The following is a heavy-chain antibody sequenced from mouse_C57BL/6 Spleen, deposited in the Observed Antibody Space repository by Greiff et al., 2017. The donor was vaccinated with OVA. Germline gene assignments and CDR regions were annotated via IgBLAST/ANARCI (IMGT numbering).Heavy chain of an antibody. CDR3: ARRAKSNYCWYFDV. J-gene: IGHJ1*03. CDR1: GFSLTTSGMG. CDR2: LYWDDDK. D-gene: IGHD2-5*01. Sequence: QVQLKESGPGILQSSQTLSLTCSFSGFSLTTSGMGVSWLRQPSGKGLEWLAHLYWDDDKRYNPSLKSRLTISKDTSRNQVFLKITSVDTADTATYDCARRAKSNYCWYFDVWGTGTTVTVSS. V-gene: IGHV8-12*01.